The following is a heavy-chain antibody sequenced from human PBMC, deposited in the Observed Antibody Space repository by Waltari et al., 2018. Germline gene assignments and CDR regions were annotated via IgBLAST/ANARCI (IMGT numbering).Heavy chain of an antibody. CDR2: INHSGST. Sequence: QVQLQQWGAGLLKPSETLSLPCAVYGGSFSGYYWSWIRQPPGQGLEWIGEINHSGSTNYNTSLKGRVTISVDTSKKQFSLKLSAVTAADTAVYYCARARSTEGFDPWGQGTLVTVSS. J-gene: IGHJ5*02. CDR3: ARARSTEGFDP. V-gene: IGHV4-34*01. CDR1: GGSFSGYY. D-gene: IGHD2-2*01.